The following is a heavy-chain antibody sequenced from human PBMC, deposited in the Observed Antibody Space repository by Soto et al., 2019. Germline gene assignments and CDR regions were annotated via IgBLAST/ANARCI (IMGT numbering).Heavy chain of an antibody. D-gene: IGHD2-2*01. V-gene: IGHV3-33*01. CDR1: GFPFSSYG. J-gene: IGHJ4*02. Sequence: QVQLVESGGGVVQPGRSLRLSCAASGFPFSSYGMHWVRQAPGKGLEWVAVIWYDGSNKYYADSVKGRFTISRDKSKNTLYLQMNSLRAEDTAVYYCARDRCSSTSCYVVSRGFSSGWYVCDYWGQGTLVTVSS. CDR3: ARDRCSSTSCYVVSRGFSSGWYVCDY. CDR2: IWYDGSNK.